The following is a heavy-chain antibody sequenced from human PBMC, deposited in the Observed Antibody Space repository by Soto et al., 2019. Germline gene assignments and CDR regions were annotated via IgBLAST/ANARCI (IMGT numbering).Heavy chain of an antibody. D-gene: IGHD5-12*01. CDR2: INHSGST. Sequence: QVQLEQWGAGLLKPSETLSPTCAVHGGSFRGYYWSWIRQPPGKGLEWIGEINHSGSTTYNPSLKGRVTISVDLSTNQFSLYLYPVTAADAAVYYCARGRWLRQSFAYWGQGTLVTVSS. V-gene: IGHV4-34*02. CDR1: GGSFRGYY. J-gene: IGHJ4*02. CDR3: ARGRWLRQSFAY.